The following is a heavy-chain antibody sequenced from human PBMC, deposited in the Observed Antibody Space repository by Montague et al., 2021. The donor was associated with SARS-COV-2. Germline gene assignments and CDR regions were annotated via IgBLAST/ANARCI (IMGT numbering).Heavy chain of an antibody. CDR1: GGSISSSNW. Sequence: SETLSLTCAVSGGSISSSNWWSWVRQPPGKGLEWIGEIYHSGSTNYNPSLKSRVTISVDKSKNQFSLKLSSVTAAGTAVYYCARDLLRYCSSTSCYNDAFDIWGQGTMVTVSS. CDR3: ARDLLRYCSSTSCYNDAFDI. CDR2: IYHSGST. J-gene: IGHJ3*02. V-gene: IGHV4-4*02. D-gene: IGHD2-2*01.